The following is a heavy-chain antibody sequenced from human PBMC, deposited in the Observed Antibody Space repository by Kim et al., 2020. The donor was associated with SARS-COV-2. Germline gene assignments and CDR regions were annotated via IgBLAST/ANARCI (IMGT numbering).Heavy chain of an antibody. Sequence: GGSLRLSCAASGFTFGTFGMHWVRQAPGKGLEWVAVIWYDGSSEYYADSVKDRFTISRDNSKNTVYLQMSSLRVEDTAVYYCARGYDDYWGDFWGQGTLVSVSS. CDR3: ARGYDDYWGDF. CDR2: IWYDGSSE. V-gene: IGHV3-33*01. CDR1: GFTFGTFG. J-gene: IGHJ4*02. D-gene: IGHD3-16*01.